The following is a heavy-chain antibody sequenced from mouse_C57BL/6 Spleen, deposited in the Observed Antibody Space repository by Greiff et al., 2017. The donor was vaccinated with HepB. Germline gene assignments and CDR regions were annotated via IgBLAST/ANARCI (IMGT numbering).Heavy chain of an antibody. CDR2: INPNNGGT. CDR3: ARLLNRYFDV. J-gene: IGHJ1*03. CDR1: GYTFTDYY. V-gene: IGHV1-26*01. D-gene: IGHD1-3*01. Sequence: VQLQQSGPELVKPGASVKISCKASGYTFTDYYMNWVKQSHGKSLEWIGDINPNNGGTSYNQKFKGKATLTVDKSSSTAYMELRSLTSEDSAVYYCARLLNRYFDVWGTGTTVTVSS.